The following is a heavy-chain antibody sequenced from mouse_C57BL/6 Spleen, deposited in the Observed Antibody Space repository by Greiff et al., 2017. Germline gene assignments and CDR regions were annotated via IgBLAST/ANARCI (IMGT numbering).Heavy chain of an antibody. CDR2: ISSGSSTI. V-gene: IGHV5-17*01. J-gene: IGHJ2*01. D-gene: IGHD2-3*01. CDR3: ARSFDGYYSDY. CDR1: GFTFSDYG. Sequence: VKLMESGGGLVKPGGSLKLSCAASGFTFSDYGMHWVRQAPEKGLEWVAYISSGSSTIYYADTVKGRFPISRDNAKSTLFLQMTSLRSEDTAMYYCARSFDGYYSDYWGQGTTLTVSS.